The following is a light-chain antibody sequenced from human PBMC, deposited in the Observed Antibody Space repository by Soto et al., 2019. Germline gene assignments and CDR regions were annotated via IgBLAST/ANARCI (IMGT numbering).Light chain of an antibody. Sequence: EIVLTQSPATLSLSPGERATLSCRASQSVSSYLAWYQQKPGQAPRLLIYDASNRATGIPARFSGSGSGTDFTLTISSLVPEDFAVYYCQQRSNWPPHFGGGTKVEIK. J-gene: IGKJ4*01. CDR3: QQRSNWPPH. V-gene: IGKV3-11*01. CDR2: DAS. CDR1: QSVSSY.